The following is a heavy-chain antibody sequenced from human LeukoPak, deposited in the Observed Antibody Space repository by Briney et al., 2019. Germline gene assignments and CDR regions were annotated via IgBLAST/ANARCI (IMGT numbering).Heavy chain of an antibody. Sequence: SQTLSLTFAISGDSVSSNSAAWNWIRQSPSGGLEWLGGTNYKSKWYNDYAVYVKSRMAINPDTSKNQFSLHLNSVTPEDTAVYYCARGWMMSGFDYWGQGTLVTVSS. D-gene: IGHD2-2*03. CDR1: GDSVSSNSAA. J-gene: IGHJ4*02. V-gene: IGHV6-1*01. CDR3: ARGWMMSGFDY. CDR2: TNYKSKWYN.